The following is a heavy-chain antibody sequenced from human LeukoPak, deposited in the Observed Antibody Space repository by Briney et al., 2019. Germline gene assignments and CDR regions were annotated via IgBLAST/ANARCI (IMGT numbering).Heavy chain of an antibody. D-gene: IGHD3-16*01. V-gene: IGHV4-34*01. Sequence: SETLSLTCAVYGGSFSGYYWSWIRQPLGKGLEWIEEINHSGSTNYNPSLKSRVTISVDTSKNQFSLKLSSVTAADTAVYYCAHDDYYYYGMDVWGQGTTVTVSS. CDR3: AHDDYYYYGMDV. CDR1: GGSFSGYY. CDR2: INHSGST. J-gene: IGHJ6*02.